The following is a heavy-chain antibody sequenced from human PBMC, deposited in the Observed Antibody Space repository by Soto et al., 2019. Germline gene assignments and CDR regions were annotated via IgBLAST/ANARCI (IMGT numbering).Heavy chain of an antibody. V-gene: IGHV1-2*02. CDR1: GYTFTGYY. CDR3: ARANLSIAAAGDY. D-gene: IGHD6-13*01. J-gene: IGHJ4*02. Sequence: ASVKVSCKASGYTFTGYYMHWVRQAPGQGLEWMGWINPNSGGTNYAQKFQGRVTMTRDTSISTAYMELSRLRSDDTAVYYCARANLSIAAAGDYWGQGTLVTVSS. CDR2: INPNSGGT.